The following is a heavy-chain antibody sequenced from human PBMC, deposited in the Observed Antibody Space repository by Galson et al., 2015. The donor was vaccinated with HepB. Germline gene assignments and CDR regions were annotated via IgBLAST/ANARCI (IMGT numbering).Heavy chain of an antibody. CDR3: ARGIAVAGIPYYDY. CDR1: GYTFTGYY. V-gene: IGHV1-2*04. J-gene: IGHJ4*02. Sequence: SCKASGYTFTGYYMHWVRQAPGQGLEWMGWINPNSGGTNYAQKFQGWVTMTRDTSISTAYMELSRLRSDDTAVYYCARGIAVAGIPYYDYWGQGTLVTVSS. D-gene: IGHD6-19*01. CDR2: INPNSGGT.